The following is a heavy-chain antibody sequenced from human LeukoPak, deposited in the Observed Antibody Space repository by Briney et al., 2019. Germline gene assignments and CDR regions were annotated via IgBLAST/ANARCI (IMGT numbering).Heavy chain of an antibody. D-gene: IGHD3-10*01. Sequence: GASVKVSCKASGATFTIYTICWVRQAPGQGLEWMGGIIPIFGTANYAQKFQGRVTITADESTSTAYMELSSLRSEDTAVYYCARAGSRSNNWFDPWGQGTLVTVSS. CDR1: GATFTIYT. J-gene: IGHJ5*02. CDR2: IIPIFGTA. CDR3: ARAGSRSNNWFDP. V-gene: IGHV1-69*13.